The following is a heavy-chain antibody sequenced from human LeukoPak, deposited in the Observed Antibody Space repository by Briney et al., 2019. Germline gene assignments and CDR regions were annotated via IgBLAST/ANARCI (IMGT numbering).Heavy chain of an antibody. CDR3: AKSYNGYESRPDY. CDR2: ISNSGGRT. CDR1: GFTFSSYA. D-gene: IGHD5-12*01. J-gene: IGHJ4*02. Sequence: GGSLRLSCAASGFTFSSYAMSWVRQAPGKGLEWVSSISNSGGRTFYTDSVKGRFTISRDNSKITLYLQMNSLRAEDTAVYYCAKSYNGYESRPDYWGQGTLVAVSS. V-gene: IGHV3-23*01.